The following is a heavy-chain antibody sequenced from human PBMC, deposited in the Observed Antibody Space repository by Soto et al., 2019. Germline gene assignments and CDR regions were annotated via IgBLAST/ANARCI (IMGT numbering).Heavy chain of an antibody. CDR3: VKKDYYGSGIYYLDY. J-gene: IGHJ4*02. Sequence: ASVNVSCKASGYTFTSYGISWVRRAPGQGLEWMGWINVYNGNTKYAQKVQGRVTMTSDTSASTAYMEVSSLRSEDTAVYYCVKKDYYGSGIYYLDYWGQGTLVTAPQ. V-gene: IGHV1-18*01. D-gene: IGHD3-10*01. CDR2: INVYNGNT. CDR1: GYTFTSYG.